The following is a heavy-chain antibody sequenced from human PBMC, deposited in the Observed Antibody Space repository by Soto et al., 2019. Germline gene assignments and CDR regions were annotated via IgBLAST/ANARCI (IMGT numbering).Heavy chain of an antibody. CDR3: ARMKIVLVPAANNGMDV. CDR2: IYPGDSET. Sequence: PEESLKLSCQVSGYSFTSYWIGWVRQMPGKGLEWMGIIYPGDSETRYSPSFQGQVAISAYKSISTAYLQWSSLKASDTDMYYCARMKIVLVPAANNGMDVWGQGTTVTVSS. D-gene: IGHD2-2*01. CDR1: GYSFTSYW. V-gene: IGHV5-51*01. J-gene: IGHJ6*02.